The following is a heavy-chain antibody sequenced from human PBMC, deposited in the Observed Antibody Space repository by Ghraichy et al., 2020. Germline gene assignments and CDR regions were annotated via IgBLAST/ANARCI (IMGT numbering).Heavy chain of an antibody. CDR2: ITPSSRTT. J-gene: IGHJ6*02. Sequence: GGSLRLSCVGSGFSFSSHSMNWVRQSPGKGLGWVSYITPSSRTTSYADSVRGRFTISRDNAQNSLYLQMNSLRDEDTAVYYCARGGTVVRFFYFNGMDVWGQGTTVTVSS. CDR1: GFSFSSHS. V-gene: IGHV3-48*02. D-gene: IGHD4-23*01. CDR3: ARGGTVVRFFYFNGMDV.